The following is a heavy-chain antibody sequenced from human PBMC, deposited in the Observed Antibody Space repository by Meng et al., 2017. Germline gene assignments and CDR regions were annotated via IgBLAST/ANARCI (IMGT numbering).Heavy chain of an antibody. CDR2: TYYRSKWYN. D-gene: IGHD3-10*01. V-gene: IGHV6-1*01. Sequence: SQTLSLTCAISGDSVSINSAAWNWIRQSPSRGLEWLGRTYYRSKWYNDYAVSVKSRITINPDTSKNQFSLQLNSVTPEDTAVYYCARAFHITMVRGVIRDWGQGTLVTVSS. J-gene: IGHJ4*02. CDR3: ARAFHITMVRGVIRD. CDR1: GDSVSINSAA.